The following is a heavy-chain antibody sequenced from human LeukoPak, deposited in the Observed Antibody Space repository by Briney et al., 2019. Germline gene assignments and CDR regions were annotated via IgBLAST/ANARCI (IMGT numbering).Heavy chain of an antibody. J-gene: IGHJ4*02. Sequence: GGSLRLSCAASGFTFSSSWMTWVRQVPGKGLEWVASIREDGSQKSSVDSVKGRFTISRDNAKTSLYLQMDSLRAEDTAVYWCARGPTNGQALDYWGQGTLVSVSS. D-gene: IGHD2-8*01. CDR3: ARGPTNGQALDY. CDR2: IREDGSQK. V-gene: IGHV3-7*01. CDR1: GFTFSSSW.